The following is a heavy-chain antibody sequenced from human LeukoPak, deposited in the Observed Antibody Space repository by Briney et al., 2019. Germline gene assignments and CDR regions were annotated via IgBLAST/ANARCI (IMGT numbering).Heavy chain of an antibody. CDR2: IYSGGST. D-gene: IGHD6-19*01. Sequence: PWGSLRLSCAASGFTVSSNYMSWVRQAPGKGLEWVSVIYSGGSTYYADSVKGRFTISRDNSKNTLYLQMNSLRAEDTAVYYCARGMDSSGWIDYYYYGMDVWGQGTTVTVSS. CDR1: GFTVSSNY. J-gene: IGHJ6*02. CDR3: ARGMDSSGWIDYYYYGMDV. V-gene: IGHV3-53*01.